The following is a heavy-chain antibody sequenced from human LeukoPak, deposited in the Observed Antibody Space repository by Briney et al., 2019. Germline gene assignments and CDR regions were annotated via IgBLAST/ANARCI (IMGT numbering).Heavy chain of an antibody. J-gene: IGHJ5*02. CDR2: IYPGDSET. D-gene: IGHD3-10*01. CDR1: GFSFTNYW. Sequence: GESLKISCQDSGFSFTNYWIGWVRQMPGKGLEWMGNIYPGDSETRYSPSFRGQVTISADKSISTVYLHWRSLKASDTAMYYCARGSRKGVRRNWFDIWGQGTPVTVSS. V-gene: IGHV5-51*01. CDR3: ARGSRKGVRRNWFDI.